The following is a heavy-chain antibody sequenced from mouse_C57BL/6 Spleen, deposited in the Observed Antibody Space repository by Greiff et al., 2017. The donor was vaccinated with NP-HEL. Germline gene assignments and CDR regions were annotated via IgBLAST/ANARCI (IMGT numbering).Heavy chain of an antibody. CDR1: GYTFTSYG. Sequence: QVQLQQSGAELARPGASVKLSCKASGYTFTSYGISWVKQRTGQGLEWIGEIYPRSGNTYYNEKFKGKATLTADKSSSTAYMELRSLTSEDSAVYFCARCDYDGVYYAMDYWGQGTSVTVSS. CDR3: ARCDYDGVYYAMDY. V-gene: IGHV1-81*01. D-gene: IGHD2-4*01. CDR2: IYPRSGNT. J-gene: IGHJ4*01.